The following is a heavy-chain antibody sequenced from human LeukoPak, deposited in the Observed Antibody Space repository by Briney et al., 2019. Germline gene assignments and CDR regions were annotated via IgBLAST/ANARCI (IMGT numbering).Heavy chain of an antibody. D-gene: IGHD6-13*01. CDR3: ARDMATAGDY. CDR1: GFTFSIYE. Sequence: GGSLRLSCAASGFTFSIYEMNWVRQAPGKGLEWASYISRSGTTIYYADSVKGRFTISRDNAKNSLYLQMNSLTAEDTAVYYCARDMATAGDYWGQGTLVTVSS. V-gene: IGHV3-48*03. J-gene: IGHJ4*02. CDR2: ISRSGTTI.